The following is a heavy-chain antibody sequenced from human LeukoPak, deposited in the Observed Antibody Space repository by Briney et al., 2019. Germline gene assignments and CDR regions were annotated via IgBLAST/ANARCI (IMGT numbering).Heavy chain of an antibody. CDR1: GFTFSSYG. CDR3: ANDLERHIVAVTAGFWH. J-gene: IGHJ1*01. CDR2: ISYDGSNK. Sequence: GRSLRLSCAASGFTFSSYGMHWVRQAPGKGLEWVAVISYDGSNKYYADSVKGRFTISRDNSKNTLYLQMNSLRAEDTAVYYCANDLERHIVAVTAGFWHWGQGTLVTVSS. D-gene: IGHD2-21*02. V-gene: IGHV3-30*18.